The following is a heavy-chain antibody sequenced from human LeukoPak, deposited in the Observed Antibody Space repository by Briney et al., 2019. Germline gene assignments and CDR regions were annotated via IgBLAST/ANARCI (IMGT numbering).Heavy chain of an antibody. CDR1: GFTFSSYG. CDR3: AKGPLIEVAGTTWDY. D-gene: IGHD6-19*01. Sequence: GGSLRLSCAASGFTFSSYGMHWVRQAPGKGLEWVAFIRYDGSNKYYADSVKGRFTISRDNSKNTLYLQMSSLRAEDAAVYYCAKGPLIEVAGTTWDYWGQGTLVTVSS. V-gene: IGHV3-30*02. CDR2: IRYDGSNK. J-gene: IGHJ4*02.